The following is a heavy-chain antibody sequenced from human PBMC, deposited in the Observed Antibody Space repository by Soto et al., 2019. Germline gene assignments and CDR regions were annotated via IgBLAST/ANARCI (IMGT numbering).Heavy chain of an antibody. J-gene: IGHJ3*02. V-gene: IGHV3-33*01. CDR1: GFTFSSYG. CDR2: IWYDGSNK. D-gene: IGHD3-10*01. Sequence: QVQLVESGGGVVQPGRSLRLSCAASGFTFSSYGMHWVRQAPGKGLEWVSVIWYDGSNKYYADSVKGRFTISRDNSKNTLYLQMNSLGAEDTTVYYYARDRLYYYGSGTDAFDIWGQGTIVTVSS. CDR3: ARDRLYYYGSGTDAFDI.